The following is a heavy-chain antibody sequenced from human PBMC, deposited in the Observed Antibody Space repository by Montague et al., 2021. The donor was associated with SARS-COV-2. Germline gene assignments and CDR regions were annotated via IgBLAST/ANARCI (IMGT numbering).Heavy chain of an antibody. D-gene: IGHD1-1*01. CDR3: ARHLRVGNRWNGFEADY. Sequence: SETLSLTCTVSGASISSTDHYWAWMRQPPGKGLEWIASIFYSGSTYYNSSLKSRVTISVDTSKNPFSLQLNSVTPADTSVYYCARHLRVGNRWNGFEADYWGQGALVSVSS. J-gene: IGHJ4*02. V-gene: IGHV4-39*01. CDR2: IFYSGST. CDR1: GASISSTDHY.